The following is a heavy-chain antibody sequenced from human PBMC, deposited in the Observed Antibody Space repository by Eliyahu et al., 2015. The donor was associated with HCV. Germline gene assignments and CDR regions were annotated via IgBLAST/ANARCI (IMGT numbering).Heavy chain of an antibody. V-gene: IGHV2-5*02. D-gene: IGHD3-10*01. CDR2: IYWDDDK. J-gene: IGHJ4*02. CDR1: GFSLSTSGVG. CDR3: AHYLITMVRGVARRGFDY. Sequence: QITLKESGPTLVKPTQTLTLTCTFSGFSLSTSGVGVGWIRQPPGQALEWLALIYWDDDKRYSPSLKSRLTITKDTSKNQVVLTMTNMDPVDTATYYCAHYLITMVRGVARRGFDYWGQGTLVTVSS.